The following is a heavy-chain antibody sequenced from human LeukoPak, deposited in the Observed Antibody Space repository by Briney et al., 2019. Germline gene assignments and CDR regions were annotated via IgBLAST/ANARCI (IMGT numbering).Heavy chain of an antibody. CDR1: GYTFSSYG. J-gene: IGHJ3*02. Sequence: GASVKVSCKASGYTFSSYGINWVRQAPGQGLEWMGSIITYNGNTNYAQKLQDRVTMTTDTSTSTAYMELRNLKSDDTAVYYCARVGNYDAFDIWGQGTMVTVSS. V-gene: IGHV1-18*01. CDR3: ARVGNYDAFDI. D-gene: IGHD1-7*01. CDR2: IITYNGNT.